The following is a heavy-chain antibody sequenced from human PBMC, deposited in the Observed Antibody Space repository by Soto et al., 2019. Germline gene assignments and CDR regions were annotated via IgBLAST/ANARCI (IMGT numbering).Heavy chain of an antibody. Sequence: QIQLVESGGGLVKPGGSPRLSCEVSGFTFSDFYMSWIRQAPGKGLEWLSYISPNSNYRQYAESVKGRHTISRDNAKNSLSLQMNSLRVEDTAVYYCVRGGGGGQFDSWGQGTLVTVSS. J-gene: IGHJ4*02. CDR3: VRGGGGGQFDS. CDR1: GFTFSDFY. CDR2: ISPNSNYR. V-gene: IGHV3-11*06. D-gene: IGHD2-21*01.